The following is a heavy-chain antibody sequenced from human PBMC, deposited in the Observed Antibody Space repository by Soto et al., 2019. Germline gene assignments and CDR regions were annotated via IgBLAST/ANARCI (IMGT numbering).Heavy chain of an antibody. CDR3: AAVHGGGATFHC. V-gene: IGHV1-58*02. J-gene: IGHJ4*02. CDR1: GFTFINSA. CDR2: IVVGSGHI. D-gene: IGHD1-26*01. Sequence: SVKVSCKASGFTFINSAIQWVRQARGQRLEWMGWIVVGSGHINYAQKFQERLSITRDMSTSTAYMELSSLTLEDTAVYDCAAVHGGGATFHCWGPGTLVTVSS.